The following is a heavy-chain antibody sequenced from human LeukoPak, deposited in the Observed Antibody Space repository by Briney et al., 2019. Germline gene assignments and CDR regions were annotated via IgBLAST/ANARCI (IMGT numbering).Heavy chain of an antibody. CDR1: GFSLSTSGVG. V-gene: IGHV2-5*02. CDR3: AHRIQLWFDY. CDR2: IYWDGDK. Sequence: SGPTLVSTTQRLTLTCTFSGFSLSTSGVGLGWIRQPPGKPLEWLALIYWDGDKRYSPSLKRRLTITKDTSKNQVVLTMTNMDPVDTATYYCAHRIQLWFDYWGQGTLVTVSS. J-gene: IGHJ4*02. D-gene: IGHD5-18*01.